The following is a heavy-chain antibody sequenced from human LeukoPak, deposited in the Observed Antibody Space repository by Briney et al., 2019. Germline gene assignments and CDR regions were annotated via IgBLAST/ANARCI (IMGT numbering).Heavy chain of an antibody. CDR3: ARDNYYGSGSYYRFGYPPNNWFDP. V-gene: IGHV1-18*01. Sequence: ASVKVSCKASGYTFTSYGISWVRQAPGQGLEWMGWISAYNGNTNYAQKLQGRVTMTTDTSTSTAYMELRSLRSDDTAAYYCARDNYYGSGSYYRFGYPPNNWFDPWGQGTLVTVSS. CDR1: GYTFTSYG. D-gene: IGHD3-10*01. CDR2: ISAYNGNT. J-gene: IGHJ5*02.